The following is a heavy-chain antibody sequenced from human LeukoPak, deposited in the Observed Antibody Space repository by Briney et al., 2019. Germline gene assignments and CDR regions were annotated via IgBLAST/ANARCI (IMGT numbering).Heavy chain of an antibody. J-gene: IGHJ4*02. CDR2: INSDGSST. Sequence: GGSLRLSCAASGFTFSIYWMHWVRQAPGKGLVWVSRINSDGSSTNYADSVKGRFTISRDNAKNSLYLQMNSLRAEDTALYYCAKANAGYSSSLDYWGQGTLVTVSS. V-gene: IGHV3-74*01. D-gene: IGHD6-13*01. CDR1: GFTFSIYW. CDR3: AKANAGYSSSLDY.